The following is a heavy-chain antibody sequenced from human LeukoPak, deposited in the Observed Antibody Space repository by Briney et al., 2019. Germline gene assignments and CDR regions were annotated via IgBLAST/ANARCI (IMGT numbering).Heavy chain of an antibody. V-gene: IGHV4-39*01. Sequence: SETLSLTCTVSGVSISSSPYYWGWIRQPPGKGLEWIGSIYYSGSTYYNPSLKSRVTISVDTSKNQFSLKLSSVTAADTAVYYCARRVAARRYFDYWGQGTLVTVSS. CDR2: IYYSGST. J-gene: IGHJ4*02. CDR3: ARRVAARRYFDY. CDR1: GVSISSSPYY. D-gene: IGHD6-6*01.